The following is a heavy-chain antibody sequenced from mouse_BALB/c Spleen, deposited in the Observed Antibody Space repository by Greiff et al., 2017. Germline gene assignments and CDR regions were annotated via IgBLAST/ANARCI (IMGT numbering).Heavy chain of an antibody. D-gene: IGHD2-3*01. CDR3: ARWGGYYGYYAMDY. CDR1: GFNIKDTY. J-gene: IGHJ4*01. CDR2: IDPANGNT. V-gene: IGHV14-3*02. Sequence: DVKLVESGAELVKPGASVKLSCTASGFNIKDTYMHWVKQRPEQGLEWIGRIDPANGNTKYDPKFQGKATITADTSSNTAYLQLSSLTSEDTAVYYCARWGGYYGYYAMDYWGQGTSVTVSS.